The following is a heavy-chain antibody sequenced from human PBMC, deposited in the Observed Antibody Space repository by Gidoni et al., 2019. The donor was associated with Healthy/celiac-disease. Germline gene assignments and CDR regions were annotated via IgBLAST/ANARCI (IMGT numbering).Heavy chain of an antibody. CDR2: IYTSGST. D-gene: IGHD3-22*01. J-gene: IGHJ4*02. CDR3: ASYPYYYDSSGYAY. CDR1: GGPISSGSYY. V-gene: IGHV4-61*02. Sequence: QVQLQESGPGLVKPSQTLSLTCTVSGGPISSGSYYWSWIRQPAGKGLEWIGRIYTSGSTNYNPSLKSRVTISVDTSKNQFSLKLSSVTAADTAVYYCASYPYYYDSSGYAYWGQGTLVTVSS.